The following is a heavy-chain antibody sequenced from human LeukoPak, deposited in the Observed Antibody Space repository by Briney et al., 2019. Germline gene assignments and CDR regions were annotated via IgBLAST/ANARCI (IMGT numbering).Heavy chain of an antibody. V-gene: IGHV3-23*01. J-gene: IGHJ4*02. Sequence: PGGSLRLSCAASGFTFSRYGMSWVRQAPGKGLEWVSGVIDSGVGTYYADSVKGRFTISRDNSKNTLYLQMNSLRAEDTAVYYCAKFRALGYGYDFDYWGQGTLVTVSS. CDR2: VIDSGVGT. D-gene: IGHD5-18*01. CDR1: GFTFSRYG. CDR3: AKFRALGYGYDFDY.